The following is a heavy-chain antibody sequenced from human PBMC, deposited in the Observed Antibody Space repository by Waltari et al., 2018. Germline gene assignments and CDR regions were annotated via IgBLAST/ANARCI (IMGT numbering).Heavy chain of an antibody. V-gene: IGHV1-2*06. D-gene: IGHD3-9*01. CDR3: ARDYGLRYFDWLWGDAFDI. CDR2: INPNSGGT. J-gene: IGHJ3*02. CDR1: GYTFTGYY. Sequence: QVQLVQSGAEVKKPGASVKVSCKASGYTFTGYYMHWVRQAPGQGLEWMGRINPNSGGTNYAQKFQGRVTMTRDTSISTAYMELSRLRADDTAVYYCARDYGLRYFDWLWGDAFDIWGQGTMVTVSS.